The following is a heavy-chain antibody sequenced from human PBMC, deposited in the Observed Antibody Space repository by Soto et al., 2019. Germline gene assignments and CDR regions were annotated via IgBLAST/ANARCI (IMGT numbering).Heavy chain of an antibody. CDR2: IYYGGTT. D-gene: IGHD2-2*01. CDR1: GGPISSYY. J-gene: IGHJ5*02. CDR3: ARLGLYYQSIDP. Sequence: PSETLSLTCTVSGGPISSYYWSWIRQPPGKGLEWIGYIYYGGTTRYNPSLESRVTVSLETSKSQFSLTLSSVTASDTAVYYCARLGLYYQSIDPCGHGTLVTVYS. V-gene: IGHV4-59*08.